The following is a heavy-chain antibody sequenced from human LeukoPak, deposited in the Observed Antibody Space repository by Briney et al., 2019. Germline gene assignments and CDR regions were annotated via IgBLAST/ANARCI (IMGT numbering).Heavy chain of an antibody. Sequence: GRSLRLSCAASGFTFSSYGMHWVRQVPGKGLEWVAFISYDGSNKYYADSVKGRFTISRDNSKNTLYLQMNSLRAEDTAVYYCAKLRGRTPADYYYYGMDVWGKGTTVTVSS. CDR2: ISYDGSNK. D-gene: IGHD6-13*01. CDR3: AKLRGRTPADYYYYGMDV. CDR1: GFTFSSYG. V-gene: IGHV3-30*18. J-gene: IGHJ6*04.